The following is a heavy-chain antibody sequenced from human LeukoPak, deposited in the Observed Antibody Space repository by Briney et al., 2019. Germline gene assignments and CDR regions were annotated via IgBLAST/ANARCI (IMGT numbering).Heavy chain of an antibody. CDR3: ARDQYYDFWSGFDY. CDR2: ISSSSSTI. J-gene: IGHJ4*02. Sequence: PGGSLRLSCAASGFTFSSYSMNWVRQAPGKGLEWVSYISSSSSTIYYADSVKGRFTISRDNAKNSLYLQMNSLRAEDTAVYYCARDQYYDFWSGFDYWGQGTLVTVSS. CDR1: GFTFSSYS. D-gene: IGHD3-3*01. V-gene: IGHV3-48*01.